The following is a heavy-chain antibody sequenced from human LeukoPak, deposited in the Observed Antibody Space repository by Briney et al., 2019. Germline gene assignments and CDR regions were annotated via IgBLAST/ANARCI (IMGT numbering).Heavy chain of an antibody. V-gene: IGHV1-69*13. Sequence: SVKVSCKASWYTFTGYYMRWELQAPGQGLEWMGGIIPIFGTANYAQKFQGRVTITADESTSTAYMELSSLRSEDTAVYYCARGHSSGWTWDYWGQGTLVTVSS. CDR3: ARGHSSGWTWDY. CDR1: WYTFTGYY. J-gene: IGHJ4*02. D-gene: IGHD6-19*01. CDR2: IIPIFGTA.